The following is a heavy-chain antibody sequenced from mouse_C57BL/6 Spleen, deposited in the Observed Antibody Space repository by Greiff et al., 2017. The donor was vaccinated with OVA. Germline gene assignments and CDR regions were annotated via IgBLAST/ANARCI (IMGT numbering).Heavy chain of an antibody. Sequence: DVKLVESGEGLVKPGGSLKLSCAASGFTFSSYAMSWVRQTPEKRLEWVAYISSGGDYIYYADTVKGRFTISRDNARNTLYLQMSSLKSEDTAMYYCTRDGGYYYGSSYPHWYFDVWGTGTTVTVSS. CDR2: ISSGGDYI. CDR1: GFTFSSYA. J-gene: IGHJ1*03. D-gene: IGHD1-1*01. CDR3: TRDGGYYYGSSYPHWYFDV. V-gene: IGHV5-9-1*02.